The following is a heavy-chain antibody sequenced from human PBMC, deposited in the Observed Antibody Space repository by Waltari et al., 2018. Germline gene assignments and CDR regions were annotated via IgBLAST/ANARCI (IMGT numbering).Heavy chain of an antibody. V-gene: IGHV4-59*01. CDR1: GGSISSYY. Sequence: QVQLQESGPGLVKPSETLSLTCTVSGGSISSYYWSWIRQPPGKGLEWIGYIYYRWSTNYNPSLKSRVTISVDTSKNQFSLKLSSVTAADTAVYYCARGQGSIAARGIIDYWGQGTLVTVSS. CDR2: IYYRWST. D-gene: IGHD6-6*01. CDR3: ARGQGSIAARGIIDY. J-gene: IGHJ4*02.